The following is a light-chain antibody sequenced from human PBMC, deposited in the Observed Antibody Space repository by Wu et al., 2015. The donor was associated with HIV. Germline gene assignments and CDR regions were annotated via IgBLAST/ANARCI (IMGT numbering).Light chain of an antibody. CDR3: QQRSDWLLT. CDR2: CI. Sequence: TLSCRASQSVGRPTNLRPGTRPEKPATAPRLLHLCCIRPRATGIPARFSGSGSGTDFTLTISRLEPEDFAVYYCQQRSDWLLTFGGGTKVQIK. CDR1: QSVGRPTN. V-gene: IGKV3-11*01. J-gene: IGKJ4*01.